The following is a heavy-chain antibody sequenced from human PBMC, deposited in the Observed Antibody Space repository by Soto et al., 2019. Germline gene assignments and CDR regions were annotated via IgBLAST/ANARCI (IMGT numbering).Heavy chain of an antibody. D-gene: IGHD2-2*03. J-gene: IGHJ6*02. CDR1: GFTFSNAW. V-gene: IGHV3-15*01. Sequence: PGGSLRLSCAASGFTFSNAWMSWVRQAPGKGLEWVGRIKSKTDGGTTDYAATVKGRFTISRDDSKNTLYLQMNSLKTEDTAVYYCTTWISTTRGMDVWGQGTTVTVSS. CDR3: TTWISTTRGMDV. CDR2: IKSKTDGGTT.